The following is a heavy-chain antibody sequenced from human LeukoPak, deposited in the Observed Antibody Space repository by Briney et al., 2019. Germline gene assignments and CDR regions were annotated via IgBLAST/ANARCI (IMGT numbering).Heavy chain of an antibody. V-gene: IGHV4-31*03. D-gene: IGHD2-2*01. CDR3: ARLLGYCSSTSCHSDP. CDR2: IYYSGST. Sequence: SQTLSLTCTVPGGSISSGGFYWSWIRQHPGKGLEWIGYIYYSGSTYYNPSLKSRVTISVDTSKNQFSLKLSSVTAADTAVYYCARLLGYCSSTSCHSDPWGQGTLVTVSS. J-gene: IGHJ5*02. CDR1: GGSISSGGFY.